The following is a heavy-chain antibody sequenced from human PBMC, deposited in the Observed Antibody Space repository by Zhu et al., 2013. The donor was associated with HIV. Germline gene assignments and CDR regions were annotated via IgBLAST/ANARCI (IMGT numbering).Heavy chain of an antibody. Sequence: EVQLLESGGGLVQPGGSLRLSCAASEFTFSSYAMSWVRQAPGKGLEWVSAITSSGDATYYADSVKGRFTISRDNSKNTLHLQMNNLRVEDTAVYYCAKSDMTHLWFLTTVIDFWGQGTLVTVSS. CDR3: AKSDMTHLWFLTTVIDF. V-gene: IGHV3-23*01. CDR1: EFTFSSYA. D-gene: IGHD4-17*01. J-gene: IGHJ4*02. CDR2: ITSSGDAT.